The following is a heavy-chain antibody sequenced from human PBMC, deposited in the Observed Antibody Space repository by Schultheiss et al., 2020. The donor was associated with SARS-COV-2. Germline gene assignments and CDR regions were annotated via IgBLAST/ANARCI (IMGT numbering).Heavy chain of an antibody. CDR3: AKDFYPYCGGDCYSHSGYFQH. J-gene: IGHJ1*01. V-gene: IGHV3-30*02. Sequence: AGSLRLSCAASGFTFSSYGMHWVRQAPGKGLEWVAFIRYDGSNKYYADSVKGRFTISRDNSKNTLYLQMNSLRAEDTAVYYCAKDFYPYCGGDCYSHSGYFQHWGQGTLVTVSS. D-gene: IGHD2-21*01. CDR1: GFTFSSYG. CDR2: IRYDGSNK.